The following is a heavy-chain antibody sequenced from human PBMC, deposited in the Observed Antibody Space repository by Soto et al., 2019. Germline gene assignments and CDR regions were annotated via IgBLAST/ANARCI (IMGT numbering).Heavy chain of an antibody. V-gene: IGHV3-33*01. CDR3: ARDGVGHTTFFGYFDY. CDR2: IRYDGSNI. J-gene: IGHJ4*02. CDR1: GFTFSGLG. Sequence: QVQLVESGGGVVQPGRSLRLSCAASGFTFSGLGMHWVRQAPGKGLEWVAVIRYDGSNIYYADAVKGRFTISSDNSKDTLYLQMTSLRADDTAVYYCARDGVGHTTFFGYFDYWGQGTMVTVSS. D-gene: IGHD1-26*01.